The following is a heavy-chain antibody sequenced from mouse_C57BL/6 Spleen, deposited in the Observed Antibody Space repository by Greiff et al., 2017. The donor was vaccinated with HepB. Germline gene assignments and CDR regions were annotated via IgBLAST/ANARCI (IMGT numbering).Heavy chain of an antibody. Sequence: EVKLMESGGGLVQPGGSLKLSCAASGFTFSDYYMYWVRQTPEKRLEWVAYISNGGGSTYYPDTVKGRFTISRDNAKNTLYLQMSRLKSEDTAMYYCARGWLRLYWYFDVWGTGTTVTVSS. CDR1: GFTFSDYY. D-gene: IGHD2-2*01. CDR2: ISNGGGST. J-gene: IGHJ1*03. V-gene: IGHV5-12*01. CDR3: ARGWLRLYWYFDV.